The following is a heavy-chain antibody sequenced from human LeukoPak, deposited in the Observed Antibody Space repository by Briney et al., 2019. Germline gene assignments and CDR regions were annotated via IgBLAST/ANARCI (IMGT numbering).Heavy chain of an antibody. CDR2: ISSSSSYI. CDR1: GFTFSSYS. D-gene: IGHD3-10*01. V-gene: IGHV3-21*01. CDR3: ARAVNYYGSGSCDY. J-gene: IGHJ4*02. Sequence: PGGSLRLSCAASGFTFSSYSMNWVRQAPGKGLEWVSSISSSSSYIYYADSVKGRFTISRDNAKNSLYLQMNSLRAEDTAMYYCARAVNYYGSGSCDYWGQGTLVTVSS.